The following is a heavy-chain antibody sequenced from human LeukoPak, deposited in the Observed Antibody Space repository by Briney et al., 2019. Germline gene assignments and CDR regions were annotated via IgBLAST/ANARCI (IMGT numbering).Heavy chain of an antibody. V-gene: IGHV1-2*02. CDR3: ARDWLVIAAAGTLSY. D-gene: IGHD6-13*01. CDR1: GYTFTGYY. CDR2: INPNSGGT. Sequence: ASVKVSCKASGYTFTGYYMHWVRQAPGQGLEWMGWINPNSGGTNYAQKFQGRVTMTRDTSISTAYMELSRLRSDDTAVYYCARDWLVIAAAGTLSYWGQGTLVTVSS. J-gene: IGHJ4*02.